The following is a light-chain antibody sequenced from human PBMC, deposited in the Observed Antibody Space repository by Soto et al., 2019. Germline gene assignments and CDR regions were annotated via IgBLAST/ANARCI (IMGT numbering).Light chain of an antibody. Sequence: EILLTPSPCSLSVFPGERASLSCRASQNVNNRLAWYQQKAGQAPRLLISGASTRATGIPPRFSGGGSGTEFTVTISSLQSEDFAIYYCQQYDIWPPYTFGQGTKV. CDR2: GAS. CDR1: QNVNNR. V-gene: IGKV3-15*01. J-gene: IGKJ2*01. CDR3: QQYDIWPPYT.